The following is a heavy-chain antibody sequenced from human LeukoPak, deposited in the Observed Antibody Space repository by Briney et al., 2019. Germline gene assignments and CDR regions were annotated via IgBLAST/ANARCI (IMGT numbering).Heavy chain of an antibody. CDR2: IYYSGST. Sequence: PSETLSLTCTVSGGSISSSSYYWGWIRQPPGKGLEWIGSIYYSGSTYYNPSLKSRVTISVDTSKNQFSLKLSSVTAADTAVYYCARDGPYDSSGYPEAYFDYWGQGTLVTVSS. V-gene: IGHV4-39*07. J-gene: IGHJ4*02. D-gene: IGHD3-22*01. CDR3: ARDGPYDSSGYPEAYFDY. CDR1: GGSISSSSYY.